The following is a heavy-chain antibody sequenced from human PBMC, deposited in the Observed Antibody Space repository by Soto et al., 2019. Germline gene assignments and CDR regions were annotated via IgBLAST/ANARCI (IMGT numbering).Heavy chain of an antibody. CDR2: IIPIFGTA. D-gene: IGHD6-13*01. CDR3: ARDLGYSSSWDYYYYGMDV. V-gene: IGHV1-69*13. CDR1: GGTFSSYA. J-gene: IGHJ6*02. Sequence: SVKVSCKASGGTFSSYAISWVRQAPGQGLEWMGGIIPIFGTANYAQKFQGRVTITADESTSTAYMELSSLRSEDTAVYYCARDLGYSSSWDYYYYGMDVWGQGTTVTVSS.